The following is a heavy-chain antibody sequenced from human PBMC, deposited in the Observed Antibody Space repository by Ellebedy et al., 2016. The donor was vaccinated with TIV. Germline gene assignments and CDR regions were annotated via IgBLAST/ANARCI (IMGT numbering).Heavy chain of an antibody. CDR1: GASISTNSYN. Sequence: SETLSLTXTVSGASISTNSYNWDWFRQPPGKGLEWIGTIYYRGSTYYNPSLKSRLTISVDTSKNQFSLKVNSVTAADTAVYYCASREYWGQGTLVTVSS. D-gene: IGHD5-24*01. CDR3: ASREY. V-gene: IGHV4-39*07. CDR2: IYYRGST. J-gene: IGHJ4*02.